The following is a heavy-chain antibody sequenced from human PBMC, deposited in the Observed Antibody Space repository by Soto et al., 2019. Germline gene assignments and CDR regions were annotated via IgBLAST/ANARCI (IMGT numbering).Heavy chain of an antibody. CDR1: GFTFSNYA. CDR3: TKANRYCSGANCFTFDY. V-gene: IGHV3-23*01. D-gene: IGHD2-15*01. CDR2: FSSGGGGT. Sequence: GGSLILSCTASGFTFSNYAMRWVRQAPGKGLEWVSTFSSGGGGTYYADSVKGRFTISRDNSKNTLSLQMNSLRAEDTAVYYCTKANRYCSGANCFTFDYWGLGTLVTVSS. J-gene: IGHJ4*02.